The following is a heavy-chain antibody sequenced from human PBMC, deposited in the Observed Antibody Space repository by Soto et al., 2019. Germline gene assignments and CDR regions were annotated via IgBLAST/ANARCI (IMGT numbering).Heavy chain of an antibody. D-gene: IGHD6-19*01. V-gene: IGHV3-23*01. J-gene: IGHJ3*01. Sequence: EVQLLESGGALVRPGGSLRLSCAASGFTFSNYAMTWVRQPPGMGLEWVSVISGSGGSADYADSVQGRFTISRDNSNNTLYLQMNILRAEDTALYFCVRERSGWYSRGSFDVWGRGTMVTVSS. CDR2: ISGSGGSA. CDR3: VRERSGWYSRGSFDV. CDR1: GFTFSNYA.